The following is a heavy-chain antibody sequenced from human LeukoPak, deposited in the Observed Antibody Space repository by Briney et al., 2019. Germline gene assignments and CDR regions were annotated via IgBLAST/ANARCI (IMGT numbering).Heavy chain of an antibody. Sequence: PGRSLRLSCAASGFTFSSYGMHWVRQAPGKGLEWVAVIWYDGSNKYYADSVKGRFTISRDNSKNTLYLQMNSLRAEDTAVYYCARGHWYSSSGGPLDYWGQGTLVTVSS. CDR1: GFTFSSYG. CDR2: IWYDGSNK. CDR3: ARGHWYSSSGGPLDY. J-gene: IGHJ4*02. D-gene: IGHD6-6*01. V-gene: IGHV3-33*01.